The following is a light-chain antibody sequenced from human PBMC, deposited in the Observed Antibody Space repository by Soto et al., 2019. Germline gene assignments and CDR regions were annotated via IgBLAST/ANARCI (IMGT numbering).Light chain of an antibody. CDR3: SSYTGSSTLLV. CDR2: EVS. J-gene: IGLJ1*01. Sequence: QSALTQPDSVSGSPGQSITISCTGTSSDVGGYNYVSWYQQHPGKAPKLMIYEVSNRPSGVSNRFSGYKSGNTASLTISGLQAEDEADYYGSSYTGSSTLLVFGTGTTLTVL. CDR1: SSDVGGYNY. V-gene: IGLV2-14*01.